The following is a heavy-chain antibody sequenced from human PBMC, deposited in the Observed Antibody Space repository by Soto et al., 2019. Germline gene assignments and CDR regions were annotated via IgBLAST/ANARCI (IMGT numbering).Heavy chain of an antibody. CDR1: EYTFTSYY. Sequence: GASVKASCKASEYTFTSYYMHWVRQAPGQGLEWMGIINPSGGSTSYAQKFQGRVTMTRDTSTSTVYMELSSLRSEDTAVYYCARDAGYGSGTFYYYYMDVWGKGTTVTVSS. J-gene: IGHJ6*03. CDR3: ARDAGYGSGTFYYYYMDV. CDR2: INPSGGST. D-gene: IGHD3-10*01. V-gene: IGHV1-46*03.